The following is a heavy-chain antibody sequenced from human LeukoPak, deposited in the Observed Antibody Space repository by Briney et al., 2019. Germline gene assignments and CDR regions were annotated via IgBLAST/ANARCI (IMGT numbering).Heavy chain of an antibody. J-gene: IGHJ3*02. CDR1: GFNFGSYA. Sequence: PGGSLRLFCAASGFNFGSYAMNWVRQVPGKGLEWVSVISRSGGSTYYADSVKRRFTISRDNSENKLFLQINSLRAEDTALYYCAKSYTISFFGNPDDALDMWGQGTMVSVSS. V-gene: IGHV3-23*01. CDR3: AKSYTISFFGNPDDALDM. D-gene: IGHD6-6*01. CDR2: ISRSGGST.